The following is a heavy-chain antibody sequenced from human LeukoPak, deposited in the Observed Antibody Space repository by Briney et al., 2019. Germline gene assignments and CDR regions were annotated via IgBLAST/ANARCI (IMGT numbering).Heavy chain of an antibody. J-gene: IGHJ6*03. CDR3: ARDGSYYDFWSGYWDLYYYYMDV. V-gene: IGHV4-59*12. D-gene: IGHD3-3*01. CDR2: IYFSGST. Sequence: SETLSLTCTVSGGSISSDYWSWIRQPPGKGLEWIGYIYFSGSTNYNPSLKSRVTISVDTSKNQFSLKLSSVTAADTAVYYCARDGSYYDFWSGYWDLYYYYMDVWGKGTTVTVSS. CDR1: GGSISSDY.